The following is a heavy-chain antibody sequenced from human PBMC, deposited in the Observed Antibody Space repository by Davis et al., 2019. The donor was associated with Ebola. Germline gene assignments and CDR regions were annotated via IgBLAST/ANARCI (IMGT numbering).Heavy chain of an antibody. J-gene: IGHJ4*02. CDR2: ISAYNGNT. CDR1: GYTFTSYG. V-gene: IGHV1-18*01. Sequence: ASVKVSCKASGYTFTSYGISWVRQAPGQGLEWMGWISAYNGNTNYAQKFQGRVTITADESTSTAYMELSSLRSEDTAVYYCARGRSGDGYKDWGQGTLVTVSP. D-gene: IGHD5-24*01. CDR3: ARGRSGDGYKD.